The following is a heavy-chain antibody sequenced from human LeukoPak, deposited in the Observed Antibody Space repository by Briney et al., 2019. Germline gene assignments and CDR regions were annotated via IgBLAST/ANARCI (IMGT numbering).Heavy chain of an antibody. CDR2: ISGSGGST. D-gene: IGHD3-10*01. CDR1: GFTFSSYA. V-gene: IGHV3-23*01. J-gene: IGHJ4*02. Sequence: QSGGSLRLSCAASGFTFSSYAMSWVRQAPGKGLEWVSAISGSGGSTYYADSVRGRFTISRDNSKNTLYLQMNSLRAEDTAVYYCAKISSAMSSLDYWGQGTLVTVSS. CDR3: AKISSAMSSLDY.